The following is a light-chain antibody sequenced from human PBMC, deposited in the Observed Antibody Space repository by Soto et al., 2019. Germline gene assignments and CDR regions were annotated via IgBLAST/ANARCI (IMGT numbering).Light chain of an antibody. CDR3: QQYDSSPWT. J-gene: IGKJ1*01. V-gene: IGKV3-20*01. CDR1: QSVSSNY. CDR2: GAS. Sequence: EIVLTQSPGTLSLSPGERAPLSCRASQSVSSNYLAWYQRKPGQAPRLLIYGASTRATGIPDRFSGSGSGTDFTLTISRLEPEDFAVYYCQQYDSSPWTFGQGTKVEIK.